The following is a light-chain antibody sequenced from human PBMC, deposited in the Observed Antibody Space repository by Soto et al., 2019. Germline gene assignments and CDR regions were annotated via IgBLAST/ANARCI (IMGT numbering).Light chain of an antibody. CDR2: GAS. CDR3: QQYGTSPGT. V-gene: IGKV3-20*01. Sequence: EIVLTQSPGTLSLSPGERATLSCRASQSVGSGYLAWHQQKPGQAPRLLIYGASIRATGIPDRFSGSGSTTVFTLTISRLEPEDFAVYYCQQYGTSPGTFGQGTRVEIK. J-gene: IGKJ1*01. CDR1: QSVGSGY.